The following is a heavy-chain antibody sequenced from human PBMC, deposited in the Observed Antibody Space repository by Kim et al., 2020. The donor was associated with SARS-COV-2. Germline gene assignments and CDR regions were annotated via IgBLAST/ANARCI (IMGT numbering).Heavy chain of an antibody. CDR3: TTDLPETSSTHFDY. Sequence: GGSLRLSCAASGFTFSNAWMSWVRQAPGKGLEWVGRIKSKTDGGTTDYAAPVKGRFTISRDDSKNTLYLQMNSLKTEDTAVYYCTTDLPETSSTHFDYWGQGTLVTVSS. V-gene: IGHV3-15*01. J-gene: IGHJ4*02. CDR1: GFTFSNAW. D-gene: IGHD3-3*02. CDR2: IKSKTDGGTT.